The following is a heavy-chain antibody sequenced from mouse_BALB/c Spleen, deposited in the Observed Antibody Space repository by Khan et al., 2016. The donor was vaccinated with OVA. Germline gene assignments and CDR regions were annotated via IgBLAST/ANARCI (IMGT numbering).Heavy chain of an antibody. D-gene: IGHD2-10*01. CDR3: ARPPYFSYTLDH. J-gene: IGHJ4*01. V-gene: IGHV9-3-1*01. Sequence: QIQLVQSGPELKKPGETVKISCKASGYSFTNYGMNWVKQSPGKALKWMGWINTYTGKPTYADDFKGRFDFSLETSASTAYLPINNLKKYATATYFCARPPYFSYTLDHWGQGTSVNVSS. CDR2: INTYTGKP. CDR1: GYSFTNYG.